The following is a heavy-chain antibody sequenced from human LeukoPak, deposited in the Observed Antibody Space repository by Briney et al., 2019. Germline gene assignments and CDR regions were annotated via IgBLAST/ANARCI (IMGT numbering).Heavy chain of an antibody. CDR2: IYYSGST. Sequence: PSETLSLTCTVSGGSISSYYWSWIRQPPGKGLEWIGYIYYSGSTNYNPSLKSRVTISVDTSKNQFSLKLSSVTAADTAVYYCARDQDGSGSYNLPYYYYGMDVWGQGTTVTVSS. CDR3: ARDQDGSGSYNLPYYYYGMDV. CDR1: GGSISSYY. V-gene: IGHV4-59*01. D-gene: IGHD3-10*01. J-gene: IGHJ6*02.